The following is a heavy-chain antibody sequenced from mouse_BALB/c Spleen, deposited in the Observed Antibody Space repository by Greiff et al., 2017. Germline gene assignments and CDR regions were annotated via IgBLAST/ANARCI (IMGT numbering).Heavy chain of an antibody. D-gene: IGHD2-10*02. CDR1: GFTFSSYT. CDR2: ISNGGGST. Sequence: DVQLVESGGGLVQPGGSLKLSCAASGFTFSSYTMSWVRQTPEKRLEWVAYISNGGGSTYYPDTVKGRFTISRDNAKNTLYLQMSSLKSEDTAMYYCARQVYGNYGENAMDYWGQGTSVTVSS. J-gene: IGHJ4*01. V-gene: IGHV5-12-2*01. CDR3: ARQVYGNYGENAMDY.